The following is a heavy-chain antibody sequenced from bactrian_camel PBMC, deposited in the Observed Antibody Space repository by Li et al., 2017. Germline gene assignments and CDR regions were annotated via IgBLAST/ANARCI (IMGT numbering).Heavy chain of an antibody. J-gene: IGHJ4*01. CDR3: ATCGSTWDLSS. Sequence: DVQLVESGGGSVPAGGSLRLSCASSGYFLRRYCMAWFRQAPGKGLEWVSVIFRGGGAYYAESVQGRFTISRDNAKNTVYLHLNTLKTEDMAMYYCATCGSTWDLSSWGQGTQVTVS. D-gene: IGHD6*01. CDR1: GYFLRRYC. CDR2: IFRGGGA. V-gene: IGHV3S40*01.